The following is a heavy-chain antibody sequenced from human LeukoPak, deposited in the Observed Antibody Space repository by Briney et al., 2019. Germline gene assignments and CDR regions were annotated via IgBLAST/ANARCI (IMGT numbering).Heavy chain of an antibody. D-gene: IGHD5-24*01. Sequence: SGGSLRLSCAASGFTFSDYFMSWIRQGPGKGLEWVSHIDSSGTIYYADSVKGRATISRDNAKNSLYLQMNSLRAEDTAVYYCARGEDGYNYNYWGQGILVTVSS. CDR3: ARGEDGYNYNY. J-gene: IGHJ4*02. V-gene: IGHV3-11*04. CDR2: IDSSGTI. CDR1: GFTFSDYF.